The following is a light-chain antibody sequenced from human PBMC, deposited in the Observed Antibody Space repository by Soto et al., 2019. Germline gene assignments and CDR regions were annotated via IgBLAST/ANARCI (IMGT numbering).Light chain of an antibody. CDR3: MQGAHWPLAYT. Sequence: DVVMTQSPLSLPVTLGQPASISCRSSHSLVYSDGNTYLNWLQQRPGQSPRRLIYKRSNRDSGVPDRVSGSGSCTEIPLNISAGEAADVGGAYRMQGAHWPLAYTVGRGPKLEIK. J-gene: IGKJ2*01. V-gene: IGKV2-30*01. CDR1: HSLVYSDGNTY. CDR2: KRS.